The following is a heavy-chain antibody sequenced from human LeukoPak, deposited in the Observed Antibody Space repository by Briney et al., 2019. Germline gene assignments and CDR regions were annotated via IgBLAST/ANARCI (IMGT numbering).Heavy chain of an antibody. V-gene: IGHV3-30*18. CDR2: ISHDGSDK. CDR3: AKGGCRTSRCYITL. Sequence: GRSLRLSGAASGFILSPYGMHWVRQAPGKGLEWVAGISHDGSDKYYEDSVKGRFTISRDNSKNTVNLQMTGLGAEDTAVYYCAKGGCRTSRCYITLWGPGTLVTVSS. J-gene: IGHJ4*02. CDR1: GFILSPYG. D-gene: IGHD2-2*02.